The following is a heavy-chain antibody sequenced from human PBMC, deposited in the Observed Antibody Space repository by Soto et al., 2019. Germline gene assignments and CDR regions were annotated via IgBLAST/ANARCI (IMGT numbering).Heavy chain of an antibody. CDR2: ISGSGGST. Sequence: GGSLRLSCAASGFTFSSYAMSWVRQAPGKGLEWVSAISGSGGSTYYADSVKGRFTISRDNSKNTLYLQMHSLRAADTAVYYCARVVRYSSRWPNPGGRFDPWGQGNLVTVSS. J-gene: IGHJ5*02. D-gene: IGHD6-19*01. CDR3: ARVVRYSSRWPNPGGRFDP. CDR1: GFTFSSYA. V-gene: IGHV3-23*01.